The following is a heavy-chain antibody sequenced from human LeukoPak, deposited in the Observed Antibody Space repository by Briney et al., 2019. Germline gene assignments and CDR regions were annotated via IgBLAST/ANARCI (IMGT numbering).Heavy chain of an antibody. CDR1: GYTFTGYY. J-gene: IGHJ4*02. CDR2: INPNSGGT. Sequence: GASVKVSCKASGYTFTGYYMHWVRQAPGQGLEWMGWINPNSGGTNYAQKFQGRVTMTRDTSISTAYMELSRLRSDDTAVYYCARDPGGYCSGGSCPAWGQGTLVTVSS. D-gene: IGHD2-15*01. CDR3: ARDPGGYCSGGSCPA. V-gene: IGHV1-2*02.